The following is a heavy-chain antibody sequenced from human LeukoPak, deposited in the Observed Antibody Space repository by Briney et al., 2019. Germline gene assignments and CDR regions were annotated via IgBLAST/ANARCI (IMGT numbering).Heavy chain of an antibody. Sequence: AASVKVSCKASGYTFTSYYLHWVRQAPGQGLEWMGIINPSGGSTSYAQKFQGRVTMTRDTSTSTVYMELSSLTPDDTAVYYCARGSDEHYFDYWGQGTLVTVPS. CDR1: GYTFTSYY. CDR3: ARGSDEHYFDY. J-gene: IGHJ4*02. V-gene: IGHV1-46*01. CDR2: INPSGGST.